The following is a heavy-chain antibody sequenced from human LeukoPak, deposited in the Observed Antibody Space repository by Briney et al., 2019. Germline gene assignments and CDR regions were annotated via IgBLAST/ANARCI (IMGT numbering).Heavy chain of an antibody. CDR3: ARGSGSYLFQH. CDR1: GFTFSSYN. J-gene: IGHJ1*01. D-gene: IGHD1-26*01. V-gene: IGHV3-21*01. CDR2: ISSSSSYI. Sequence: GGSLRLSCAASGFTFSSYNMNWVRQAPGKGLEWVPSISSSSSYIYYADSVKGRFTISRDNAKNSLYLQMNNLRAEDTAVYYCARGSGSYLFQHWGQGTLVAVSS.